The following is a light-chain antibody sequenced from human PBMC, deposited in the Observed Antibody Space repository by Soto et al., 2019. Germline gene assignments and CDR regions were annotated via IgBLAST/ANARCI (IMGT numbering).Light chain of an antibody. CDR1: QRCSSY. V-gene: IGKV3-11*01. Sequence: EIVFTQSPSTLSLSPGEIATLSCRASQRCSSYLAWYQQKPGQAPRLLIYDAPHRATGINARFSDSGSGTAFPLTISRLEPTDFAVYYCQQRSNWPLTFGGGTKVE. J-gene: IGKJ4*01. CDR2: DAP. CDR3: QQRSNWPLT.